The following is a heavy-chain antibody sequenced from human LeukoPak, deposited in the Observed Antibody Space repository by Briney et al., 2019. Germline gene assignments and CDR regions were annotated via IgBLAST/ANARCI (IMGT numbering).Heavy chain of an antibody. V-gene: IGHV4-61*02. CDR2: VYTSGST. J-gene: IGHJ4*02. Sequence: SETLSLTCTVSGGSISSGSYYWSWIRQPAGKGLEWIGRVYTSGSTNYNPSLKSRVTVSVDTSKNQFSLNLSSVTAADTAVYYCARSTISFYFDYWGQGTLVTVSS. CDR3: ARSTISFYFDY. CDR1: GGSISSGSYY. D-gene: IGHD2/OR15-2a*01.